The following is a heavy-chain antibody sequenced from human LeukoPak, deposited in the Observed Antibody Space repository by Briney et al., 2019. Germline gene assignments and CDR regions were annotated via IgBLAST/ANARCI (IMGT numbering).Heavy chain of an antibody. CDR2: IRYDGSNK. CDR3: AKDATTLPYYYYYMDV. D-gene: IGHD4-17*01. J-gene: IGHJ6*03. CDR1: GFTFSSYG. Sequence: PGGSLRLSCAASGFTFSSYGMHWVRQAPGKGLEWVAFIRYDGSNKYYADSVKGRFTISRDNSKNTLYLRMNSLRAEDTAVYYCAKDATTLPYYYYYMDVWGKGTTVTVSS. V-gene: IGHV3-30*02.